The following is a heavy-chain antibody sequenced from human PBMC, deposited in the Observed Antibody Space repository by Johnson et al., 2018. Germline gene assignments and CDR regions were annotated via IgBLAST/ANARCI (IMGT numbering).Heavy chain of an antibody. Sequence: QVQLVQSGGGVVQPGRSLRLSCTASGFTFSSYGMHWVRQAPGKGLEWVGIMGYDGSAKNYADAVKGRFTIATDNSKNTLYLQMNSRRAEDTAVYYSANERGPPFPHWGQGTLVTVTS. CDR1: GFTFSSYG. CDR2: MGYDGSAK. CDR3: ANERGPPFPH. J-gene: IGHJ1*01. V-gene: IGHV3-33*06.